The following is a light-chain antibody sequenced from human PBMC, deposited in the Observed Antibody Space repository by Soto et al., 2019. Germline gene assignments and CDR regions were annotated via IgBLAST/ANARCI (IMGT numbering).Light chain of an antibody. V-gene: IGKV4-1*01. Sequence: DIVMTQSPDSLSVSLGARATISCKSSQRVLYASNYKNYLAWYQQKPGQPPKLLIYWASTRASRVTDSFSGSGSETAFTLTISRLQDEAVAVYYCQQYYRSPLTFGPGTKVEI. CDR3: QQYYRSPLT. J-gene: IGKJ3*01. CDR2: WAS. CDR1: QRVLYASNYKNY.